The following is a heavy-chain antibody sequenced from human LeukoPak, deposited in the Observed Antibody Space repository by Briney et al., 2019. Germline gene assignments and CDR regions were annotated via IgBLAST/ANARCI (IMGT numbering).Heavy chain of an antibody. CDR1: GFTFSSYA. Sequence: GRSLRLSCAASGFTFSSYAMHWVRQAPGKGLEWVAGISYDGSNKYYADSVKGRFTISRDKSKNTLYLQMNSLRAEDTAVYYCARTRDYYDSSGYNYWGQGTLVTVSS. CDR2: ISYDGSNK. D-gene: IGHD3-22*01. V-gene: IGHV3-30-3*01. CDR3: ARTRDYYDSSGYNY. J-gene: IGHJ4*02.